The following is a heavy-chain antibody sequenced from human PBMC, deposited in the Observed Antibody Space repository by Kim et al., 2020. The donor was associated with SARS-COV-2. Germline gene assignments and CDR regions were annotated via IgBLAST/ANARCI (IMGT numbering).Heavy chain of an antibody. D-gene: IGHD3-10*01. J-gene: IGHJ6*02. CDR2: INAGNGNT. V-gene: IGHV1-3*01. Sequence: ASVKVSCKASGYTFTSYAMHWVRQAPGQRLEWMGWINAGNGNTKYSQKFQGRVTITRDTSASTAYMELSSLRSEDTAVYYCARDHKDSGEYYYGMDVWGQGTTVTVSS. CDR1: GYTFTSYA. CDR3: ARDHKDSGEYYYGMDV.